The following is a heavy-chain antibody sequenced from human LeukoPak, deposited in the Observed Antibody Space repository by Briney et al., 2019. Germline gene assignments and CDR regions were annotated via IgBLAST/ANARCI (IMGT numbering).Heavy chain of an antibody. V-gene: IGHV4-59*08. CDR3: ARGNYDILTGYLAFAWFDP. J-gene: IGHJ5*02. Sequence: SETLSLTCTVSGGSISSYYWSWIRQPPGKGLEWIGYIYYSGSTNYNPSLKSRVTISIDTSKNQFSLKLSSVTAADTAVHYCARGNYDILTGYLAFAWFDPWGQGTLVTVSS. D-gene: IGHD3-9*01. CDR1: GGSISSYY. CDR2: IYYSGST.